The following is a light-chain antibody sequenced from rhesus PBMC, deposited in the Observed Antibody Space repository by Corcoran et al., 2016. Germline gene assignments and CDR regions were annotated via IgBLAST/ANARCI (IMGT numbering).Light chain of an antibody. CDR1: QGISSY. CDR2: YAN. V-gene: IGKV1-32*02. CDR3: QQGNSNPPT. J-gene: IGKJ1*01. Sequence: DIQMSQSPSSLSASVGDRVTITCRASQGISSYLNWYQQKPGKAPKLLIYYANSLASGVPSRFSGSGYGTGCTLTISSLQPEDFATYYCQQGNSNPPTFGQGTKVEIK.